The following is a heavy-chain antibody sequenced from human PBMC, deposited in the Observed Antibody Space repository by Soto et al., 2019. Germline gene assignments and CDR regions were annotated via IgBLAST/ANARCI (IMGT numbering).Heavy chain of an antibody. V-gene: IGHV3-30-3*01. CDR1: GFTFSSYA. CDR2: ISYDGSNK. CDR3: ARDGWSGVEDYYYGMDV. D-gene: IGHD3-3*01. J-gene: IGHJ6*02. Sequence: GGSLRLSCAASGFTFSSYAMHWVRQAPGKGLEWVAVISYDGSNKYYADSVKGRFTISRDNSKNTLYPQMNSLRAEDTAVYYCARDGWSGVEDYYYGMDVWGQGTTVTVSS.